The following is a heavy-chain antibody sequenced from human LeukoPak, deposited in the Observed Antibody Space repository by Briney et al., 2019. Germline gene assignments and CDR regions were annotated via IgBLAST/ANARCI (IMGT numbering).Heavy chain of an antibody. CDR2: IYTSGST. D-gene: IGHD6-13*01. CDR1: GGSISSGSYY. CDR3: ARTVYSSSWTPQWGWFDP. V-gene: IGHV4-61*02. J-gene: IGHJ5*02. Sequence: SETLSLTCTVSGGSISSGSYYWSWIRQPAGKGLEWIGRIYTSGSTNYNPSLKSRVTISVDTSKNQFSLKLSSVTAADTAVYYCARTVYSSSWTPQWGWFDPWGQGTLVTVSS.